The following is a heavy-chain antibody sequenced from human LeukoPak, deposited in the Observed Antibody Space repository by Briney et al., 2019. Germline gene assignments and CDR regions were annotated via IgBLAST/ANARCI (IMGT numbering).Heavy chain of an antibody. V-gene: IGHV1-69*06. CDR3: AGVGGGGGGFGELLP. D-gene: IGHD3-10*01. J-gene: IGHJ4*02. CDR1: GGTFSNYA. Sequence: SVKVSCKASGGTFSNYAITWVRQAPGQGLEWMGGIIPMFGTANYAQKFQGRVTITADKSTSTANMELSSLRSEDTAVYYCAGVGGGGGGFGELLPWGQGTLVTVSS. CDR2: IIPMFGTA.